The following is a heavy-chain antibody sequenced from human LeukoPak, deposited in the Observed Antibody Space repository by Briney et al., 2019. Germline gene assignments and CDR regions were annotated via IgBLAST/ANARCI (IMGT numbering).Heavy chain of an antibody. J-gene: IGHJ3*01. V-gene: IGHV3-13*01. CDR2: IGTAGDT. CDR3: ARAGGWELLGDDAFDV. D-gene: IGHD1-26*01. Sequence: GGSLRLSCAASGFTFSSYDMHWVRQATGKGLEWVSAIGTAGDTYYPGSVKGRFTISRENAKNSLYLQMNSLRAGDTAVYYCARAGGWELLGDDAFDVWGQGTMVTVSS. CDR1: GFTFSSYD.